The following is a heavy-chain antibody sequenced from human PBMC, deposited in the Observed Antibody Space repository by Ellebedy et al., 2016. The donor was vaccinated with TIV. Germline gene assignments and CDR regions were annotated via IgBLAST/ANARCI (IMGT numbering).Heavy chain of an antibody. V-gene: IGHV4-39*07. J-gene: IGHJ5*02. CDR1: GGSISSRSFS. CDR3: ARKIGESWFDP. CDR2: ITYPGST. D-gene: IGHD3-16*01. Sequence: MPSETLSLTCSVSGGSISSRSFSWGWIRQPPGKGLEWIGSITYPGSTSYNPSLKSRVTISVDTSKNQFSLQLSSVTAADTAVYHCARKIGESWFDPWGQGTLVTVSS.